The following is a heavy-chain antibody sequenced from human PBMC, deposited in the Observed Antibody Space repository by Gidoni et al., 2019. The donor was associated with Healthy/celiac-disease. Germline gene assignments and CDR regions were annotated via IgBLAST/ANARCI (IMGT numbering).Heavy chain of an antibody. J-gene: IGHJ3*02. D-gene: IGHD3-16*01. CDR2: ISGSGCST. CDR1: GFTFSSYA. CDR3: AKAEGGWFGYPDAFDI. Sequence: EVQLLESGGGLVQPGGSLRLSCAASGFTFSSYAMSWVRQAPGKGLEWVSAISGSGCSTYYADSVKGRFTISRDNSKNTLYLQMNSLRAEDTAVYYCAKAEGGWFGYPDAFDIWGQGTMVTVSS. V-gene: IGHV3-23*01.